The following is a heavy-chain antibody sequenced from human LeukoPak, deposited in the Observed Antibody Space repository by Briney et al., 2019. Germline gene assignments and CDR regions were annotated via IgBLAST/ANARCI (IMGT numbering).Heavy chain of an antibody. D-gene: IGHD3-9*01. Sequence: ASVKVSCKASRGTFSSYTISWVRQAPGQGLEWMGGIIPIFGTANYAQKFQGRVTITADESTSTAYMELSSLRSEDTAVYYCASPDILTGYKYPQFDYWGQGTLVTVSS. V-gene: IGHV1-69*13. CDR1: RGTFSSYT. CDR3: ASPDILTGYKYPQFDY. J-gene: IGHJ4*02. CDR2: IIPIFGTA.